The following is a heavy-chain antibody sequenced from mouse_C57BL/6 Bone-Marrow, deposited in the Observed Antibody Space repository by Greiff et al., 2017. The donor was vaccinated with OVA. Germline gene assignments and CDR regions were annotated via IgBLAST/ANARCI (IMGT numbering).Heavy chain of an antibody. J-gene: IGHJ2*01. CDR2: FHPYNDDT. Sequence: VQLQQSGAELVKPGASVKMSCKASGYTFTTYPIEWMKQNHGKSLEWIGNFHPYNDDTKYNEKFKGKATLTVEKSSSTVYLELSRLTSDDSAVYYCARGGAYYSNYEGYFDYWGQGTTLTVSS. CDR1: GYTFTTYP. CDR3: ARGGAYYSNYEGYFDY. V-gene: IGHV1-47*01. D-gene: IGHD2-5*01.